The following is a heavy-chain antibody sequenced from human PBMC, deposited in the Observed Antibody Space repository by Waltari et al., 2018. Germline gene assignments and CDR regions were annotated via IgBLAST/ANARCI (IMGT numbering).Heavy chain of an antibody. D-gene: IGHD3-10*01. CDR1: GFPFNTYW. CDR3: TTLARGESGDY. Sequence: EVQLVESGGGLFQPGGSLRLSCAASGFPFNTYWMKWIRPAPGKGLEWVANINPDGSQKFYVDSVKGRFTVSRDNAQNSLYLQMNNLRAEDTAVYYCTTLARGESGDYWGQGTLVTVSS. J-gene: IGHJ4*02. V-gene: IGHV3-7*01. CDR2: INPDGSQK.